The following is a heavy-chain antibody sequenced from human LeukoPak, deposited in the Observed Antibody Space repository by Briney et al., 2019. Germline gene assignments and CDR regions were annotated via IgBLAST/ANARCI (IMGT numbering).Heavy chain of an antibody. Sequence: PGGSLRLSCAASGFTFSNFQMHWVRQAPGKGLEWVSSISGSSSYIYYVDSVRGRFTISRDNAKNSLYLQLNSLRAEDTALYYCARAKGIAVADLWGQGTLVTVSS. J-gene: IGHJ4*02. D-gene: IGHD6-19*01. CDR2: ISGSSSYI. V-gene: IGHV3-21*01. CDR3: ARAKGIAVADL. CDR1: GFTFSNFQ.